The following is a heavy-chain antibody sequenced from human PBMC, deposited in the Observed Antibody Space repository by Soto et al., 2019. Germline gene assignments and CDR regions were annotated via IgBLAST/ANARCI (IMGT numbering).Heavy chain of an antibody. CDR2: IYHSGST. V-gene: IGHV4-4*02. Sequence: PSETLSLTCTVSGGSISSSNWWSWVRQPPGKGLEWIGEIYHSGSTNYNPSLKSRVTISVDKSKNQFSLKLSSVTAADTAVYYCARWGSGWFGFDYWGQGTLVTVSS. D-gene: IGHD6-19*01. CDR3: ARWGSGWFGFDY. J-gene: IGHJ4*02. CDR1: GGSISSSNW.